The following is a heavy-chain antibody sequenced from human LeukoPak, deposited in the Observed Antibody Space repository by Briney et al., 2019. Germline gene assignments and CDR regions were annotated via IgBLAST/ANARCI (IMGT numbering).Heavy chain of an antibody. CDR1: GFTFSSYG. CDR2: IRSKAYGGTT. Sequence: GRSLRLSCAASGFTFSSYGMHWVRQAPGKGLEWVGFIRSKAYGGTTEYAASVKGRFTISRDDSKSIAYLQMNSLRAEDTAVYYCAREVQLERLGFGKEGSAFDYWGQGTLVTVSS. D-gene: IGHD1-1*01. V-gene: IGHV3-71*01. CDR3: AREVQLERLGFGKEGSAFDY. J-gene: IGHJ4*02.